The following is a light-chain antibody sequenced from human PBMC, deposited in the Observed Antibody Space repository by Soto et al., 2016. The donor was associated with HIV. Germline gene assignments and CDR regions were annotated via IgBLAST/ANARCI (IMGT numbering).Light chain of an antibody. V-gene: IGKV1-5*03. Sequence: DIQMTQSPSTLSASVGDRVTITCRASQSISTWLAWYQQKPGTPPSLLIYKVSTLESGVPSRFSGVGFGTDFTLTISTLQPEDSAIYYCQQYNTPPWTFGQGTKVEI. CDR2: KVS. J-gene: IGKJ1*01. CDR1: QSISTW. CDR3: QQYNTPPWT.